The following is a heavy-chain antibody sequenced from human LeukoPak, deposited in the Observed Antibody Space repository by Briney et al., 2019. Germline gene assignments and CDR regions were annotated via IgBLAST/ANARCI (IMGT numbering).Heavy chain of an antibody. J-gene: IGHJ4*02. V-gene: IGHV1-8*01. CDR2: MNPNSGNT. CDR3: ARVFFRRESGIAVAGTDY. D-gene: IGHD6-19*01. CDR1: GYTFTSYD. Sequence: ASVKVSCKASGYTFTSYDINWVRQATGQGLEWMGWMNPNSGNTGYAQKFQGRVTMTRNTSISTAYMELSSLRSEDTAVYYCARVFFRRESGIAVAGTDYWGQGTLVIVSS.